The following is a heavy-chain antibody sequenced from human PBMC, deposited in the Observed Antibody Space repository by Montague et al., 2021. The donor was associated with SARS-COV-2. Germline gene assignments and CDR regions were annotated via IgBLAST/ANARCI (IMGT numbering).Heavy chain of an antibody. D-gene: IGHD3-22*01. CDR3: ARGGGYYNYGLGV. Sequence: SETLSLTCTVSGGSISNYYWSWIRQPPGRGLESIGYIYYSGSTDYSPSLKSRVTISLDTSKNQFSLKVTSVTAADTAVYYCARGGGYYNYGLGVWGPGTTVTVSS. CDR2: IYYSGST. V-gene: IGHV4-59*01. J-gene: IGHJ6*02. CDR1: GGSISNYY.